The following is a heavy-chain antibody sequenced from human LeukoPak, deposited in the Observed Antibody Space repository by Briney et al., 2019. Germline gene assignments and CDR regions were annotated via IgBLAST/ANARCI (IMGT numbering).Heavy chain of an antibody. Sequence: GGSLRLSCAASGFTFSKYAMIWVRQAPGKGLEWVSAVSGSGDFTWYADSVKGRFTTSRDNSKNTLYLQMNSLRAEETAVYYCERGIIGWPYYFDYWGQGTPVTVSS. J-gene: IGHJ4*02. D-gene: IGHD3-16*01. V-gene: IGHV3-23*01. CDR1: GFTFSKYA. CDR3: ERGIIGWPYYFDY. CDR2: VSGSGDFT.